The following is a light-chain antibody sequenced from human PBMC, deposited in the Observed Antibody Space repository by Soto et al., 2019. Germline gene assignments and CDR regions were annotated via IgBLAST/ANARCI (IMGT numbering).Light chain of an antibody. V-gene: IGLV2-14*01. CDR2: DVR. Sequence: QSALTQPASVSGSPGQSITISCTGTSSDVGGCSSVSWYQHHPDTPPRLIIYDVRSRPSGVSNRFSGSQSANTAFLTISGLQAGDEADYYCCSYTTSTTYVFGTGTKVTVL. CDR3: CSYTTSTTYV. CDR1: SSDVGGCSS. J-gene: IGLJ1*01.